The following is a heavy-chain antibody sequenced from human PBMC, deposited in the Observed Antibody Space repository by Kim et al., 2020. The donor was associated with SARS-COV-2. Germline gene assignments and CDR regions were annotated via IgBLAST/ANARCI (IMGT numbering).Heavy chain of an antibody. D-gene: IGHD3-22*01. CDR1: GFTFDDYG. J-gene: IGHJ3*02. V-gene: IGHV3-20*01. CDR3: ARDPNYYDSSGYYYLNAFDI. CDR2: INWNGGST. Sequence: GGSLRLSCAASGFTFDDYGMSWVRQAPGKGLEWVSGINWNGGSTGYADSVKGRFTISRDNAKNSLYLQMNSLRAEDTALYHCARDPNYYDSSGYYYLNAFDIWGQGTMVTVSS.